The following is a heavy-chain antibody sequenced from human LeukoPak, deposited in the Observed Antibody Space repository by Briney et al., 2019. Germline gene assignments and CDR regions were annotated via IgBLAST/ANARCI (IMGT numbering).Heavy chain of an antibody. J-gene: IGHJ4*02. CDR2: IIPILGIA. V-gene: IGHV1-69*04. Sequence: SVKVSCEASGGTFSSYAISWVRQAPGQGLELMGRIIPILGIANYAQKFQGRVTITADKSTSTAYMELSSLRSEDTAVYYCARSPPAPTVVNYHFDYWAREPWSPSPQ. CDR3: ARSPPAPTVVNYHFDY. D-gene: IGHD4-23*01. CDR1: GGTFSSYA.